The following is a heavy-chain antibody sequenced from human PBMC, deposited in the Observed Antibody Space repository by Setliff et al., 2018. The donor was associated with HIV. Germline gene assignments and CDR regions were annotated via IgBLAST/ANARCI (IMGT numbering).Heavy chain of an antibody. CDR1: GYIFSNFA. CDR2: INAGDGNT. V-gene: IGHV1-3*01. CDR3: ARDACDSNKCYVYNYFDP. J-gene: IGHJ5*02. D-gene: IGHD3-22*01. Sequence: ASVKVSCKASGYIFSNFAMHWVRQGPGPRLEWMGWINAGDGNTKYSQNIQGRVSITRDTSATTVYMELSGLTSEDTAVYFCARDACDSNKCYVYNYFDPWGQGTLVTAPQ.